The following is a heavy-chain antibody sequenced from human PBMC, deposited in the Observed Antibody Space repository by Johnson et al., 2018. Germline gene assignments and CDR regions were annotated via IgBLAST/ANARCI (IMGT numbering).Heavy chain of an antibody. Sequence: QVQLVQSGGGVVQPGRSLRLSCAASGFTFSSYAMHWVRQAPGKGLEWVAVISYDGSNKYYADSVTGRFTISRDNSKNTLYLQMNSLRAEETAVYYWAREIGLSSSWYTPQYYYYYMDVWGKGTTVTVSS. CDR1: GFTFSSYA. V-gene: IGHV3-30-3*01. CDR3: AREIGLSSSWYTPQYYYYYMDV. D-gene: IGHD6-13*01. CDR2: ISYDGSNK. J-gene: IGHJ6*03.